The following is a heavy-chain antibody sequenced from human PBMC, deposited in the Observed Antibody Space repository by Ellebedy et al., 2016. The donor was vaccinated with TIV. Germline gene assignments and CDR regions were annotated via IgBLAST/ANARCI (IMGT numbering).Heavy chain of an antibody. J-gene: IGHJ4*02. D-gene: IGHD3-10*01. CDR1: GFTFSSYW. V-gene: IGHV3-74*01. CDR3: ARDASGSYPLDH. CDR2: INSDGTTT. Sequence: GESLKISCAASGFTFSSYWMHWVRQAPGKGLVWVSLINSDGTTTVYADSVKGRFTFSRDNTKNTLYLQMTNLRAEDTAVYYCARDASGSYPLDHWGQGTLVTVSS.